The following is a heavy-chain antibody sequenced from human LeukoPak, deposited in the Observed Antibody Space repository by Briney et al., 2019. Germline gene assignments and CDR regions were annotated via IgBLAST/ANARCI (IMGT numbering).Heavy chain of an antibody. V-gene: IGHV4-34*01. CDR3: ARGLRFGGPNWFDP. CDR2: IHHSGSP. CDR1: GGSFSGYY. D-gene: IGHD3-10*01. J-gene: IGHJ5*02. Sequence: SETLSLTCAVYGGSFSGYYWSWIRQPPGKGLEWIGEIHHSGSPNYNPSLKSRVTISVDTSKNQFSLKLSSGTAADTAVYYCARGLRFGGPNWFDPWGQGTLVTVSS.